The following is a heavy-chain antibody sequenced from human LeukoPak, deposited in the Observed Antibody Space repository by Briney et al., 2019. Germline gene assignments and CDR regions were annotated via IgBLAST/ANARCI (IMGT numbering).Heavy chain of an antibody. D-gene: IGHD3-10*01. Sequence: GGSLRLSCVASGFTVSSNYMSWVRQAPGKGLEWVSVIYSGGSTYYADSVKGRFTISRDNSKNTLYLQMNSLRAEDTAVYYCARSPGDRTYFDYWGQGTLVTVSS. CDR1: GFTVSSNY. CDR2: IYSGGST. CDR3: ARSPGDRTYFDY. J-gene: IGHJ4*02. V-gene: IGHV3-53*01.